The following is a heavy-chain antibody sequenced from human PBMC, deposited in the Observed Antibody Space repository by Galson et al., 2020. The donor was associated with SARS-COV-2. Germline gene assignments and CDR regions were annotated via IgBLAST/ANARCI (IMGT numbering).Heavy chain of an antibody. CDR3: TWTTMTLQWDF. J-gene: IGHJ4*02. V-gene: IGHV3-15*01. Sequence: GGSLRLSCAASGFTFSNAWMSWVRQAPGKGLEWVGRVKSKTDGGTTDYAAPVKGRFIISRDDSKNTLYLQMNSLKTEDTAVYYCTWTTMTLQWDFWGQGTQVTVS. CDR2: VKSKTDGGTT. CDR1: GFTFSNAW. D-gene: IGHD4-17*01.